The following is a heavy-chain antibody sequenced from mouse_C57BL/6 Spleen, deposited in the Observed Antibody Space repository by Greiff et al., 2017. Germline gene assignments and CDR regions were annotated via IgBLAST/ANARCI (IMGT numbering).Heavy chain of an antibody. CDR1: GFTFSSYA. J-gene: IGHJ2*01. CDR2: ISDGGSYT. CDR3: ARGSRRGYYFDY. V-gene: IGHV5-4*03. Sequence: EVKVVESGGGLVKPGGSLKLSCAASGFTFSSYAMSWVRQTPEKRLEWVATISDGGSYTYYPDNVKGRFTISRDNAKNNLYLQMSHLKSEDTAMYYCARGSRRGYYFDYWGQGTTLTVSS.